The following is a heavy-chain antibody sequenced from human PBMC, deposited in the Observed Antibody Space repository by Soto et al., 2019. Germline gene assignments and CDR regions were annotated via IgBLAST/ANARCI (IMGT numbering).Heavy chain of an antibody. J-gene: IGHJ2*01. D-gene: IGHD1-1*01. V-gene: IGHV1-18*04. CDR2: ISTERDLT. CDR3: ARDPTANRASVYFDL. Sequence: QVRLVQSEGEVKKPGASVKVSCRASGYTSTNYDISWVRQVPGQGLEWMGWISTERDLTKYAQKFQGRVTMTTDTFTNTAYMELKSLRFDDAAVYYCARDPTANRASVYFDLWGRGTLVNVSS. CDR1: GYTSTNYD.